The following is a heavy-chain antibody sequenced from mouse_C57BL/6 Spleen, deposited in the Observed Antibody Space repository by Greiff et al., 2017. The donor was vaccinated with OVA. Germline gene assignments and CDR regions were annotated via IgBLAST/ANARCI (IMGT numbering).Heavy chain of an antibody. CDR1: GYSFTGYY. CDR2: INPSTGGT. Sequence: VQLKQSGPELVKPGASVKISCKASGYSFTGYYMNWVKQSPEKSLEWIGEINPSTGGTTYNQKFKAKATLTVDKSSSTAYMQLKSLTSEDSAVYYCARKEVDSSGLYYFDYWGQGTTLTVSS. V-gene: IGHV1-42*01. J-gene: IGHJ2*01. CDR3: ARKEVDSSGLYYFDY. D-gene: IGHD3-2*02.